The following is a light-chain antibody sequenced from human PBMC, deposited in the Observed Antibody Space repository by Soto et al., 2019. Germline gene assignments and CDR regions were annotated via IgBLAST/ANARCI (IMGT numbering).Light chain of an antibody. CDR1: QTISSW. CDR3: QHYNSYSEA. J-gene: IGKJ1*01. Sequence: DIQMTQSRSTLSGSVGDRVTITCRASQTISSWLAWYQQKPGKAPKLLIYKASTLKSGVPSRFSGSGSGTEFTLTISSLQPDDFATYYGQHYNSYSEAFGQGTKVDI. CDR2: KAS. V-gene: IGKV1-5*03.